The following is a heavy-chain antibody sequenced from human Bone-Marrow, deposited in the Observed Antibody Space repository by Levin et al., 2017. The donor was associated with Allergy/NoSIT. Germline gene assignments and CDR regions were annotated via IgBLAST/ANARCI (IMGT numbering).Heavy chain of an antibody. V-gene: IGHV4-59*01. CDR3: ARPSRYNWNVIWGAFDI. J-gene: IGHJ3*02. D-gene: IGHD1-1*01. CDR2: IFHSGRA. CDR1: GGSLGTYD. Sequence: PGGSLRLSCTVSGGSLGTYDWSWIRQPPGKGLEWIGYIFHSGRAKYNPSLQRRATISVDTSKNQISLNLSSVTAADTAVYYCARPSRYNWNVIWGAFDIWGHGTMVTVSS.